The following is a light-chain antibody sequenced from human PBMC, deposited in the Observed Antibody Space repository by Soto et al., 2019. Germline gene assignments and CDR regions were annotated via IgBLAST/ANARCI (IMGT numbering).Light chain of an antibody. CDR2: GAS. CDR3: QQYGSSPLT. J-gene: IGKJ3*01. V-gene: IGKV3-20*01. Sequence: EIVLTQSPGTLSLSPGERATLSCRASQSVSSSYLAWYQQKPGQAPRLLIYGASSRATGIPERFSGSGSATDCILTISRLETEDSAEYYCQQYGSSPLTFGPGTKVDIK. CDR1: QSVSSSY.